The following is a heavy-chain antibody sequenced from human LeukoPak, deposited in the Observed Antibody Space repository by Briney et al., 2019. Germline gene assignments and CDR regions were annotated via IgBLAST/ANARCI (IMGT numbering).Heavy chain of an antibody. CDR1: GGSISSYY. Sequence: TPSETLSLTCTVPGGSISSYYWSWIRQPPGKGLEWIGYTFYTGSTNDNPSLKSRVTISVDTSKNQFSLRLSSVTAADTAVYYRAALGDYAVFGLDYWGQGTLVTVSS. D-gene: IGHD4-17*01. V-gene: IGHV4-59*08. CDR2: TFYTGST. J-gene: IGHJ4*02. CDR3: AALGDYAVFGLDY.